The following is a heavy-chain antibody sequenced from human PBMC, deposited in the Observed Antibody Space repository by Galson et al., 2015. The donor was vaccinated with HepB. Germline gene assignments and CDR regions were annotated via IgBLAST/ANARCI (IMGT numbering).Heavy chain of an antibody. CDR3: AREYYYDSSGYLLSEAFDI. V-gene: IGHV1-18*01. D-gene: IGHD3-22*01. Sequence: SVKVSCKASGYTFTSYGISWVRQAPGQGLEWMGWISAYNGNTNYAQKLQGRVTMTTDTSTSTAYMEMRSLRSDDTAVYYCAREYYYDSSGYLLSEAFDIWGQGTMVTVSS. CDR2: ISAYNGNT. J-gene: IGHJ3*02. CDR1: GYTFTSYG.